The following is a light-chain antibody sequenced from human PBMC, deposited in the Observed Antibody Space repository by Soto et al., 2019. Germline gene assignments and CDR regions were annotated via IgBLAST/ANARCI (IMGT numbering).Light chain of an antibody. Sequence: QSALTQPRSVSGSPGQSVTISCTGTRSDVGGYDYVSWYQQYPGKAPKLMIYDVIKRPSGVPDRFSGSKSGNTASLTISGLQAEDEADYSCCSYAGSYNVVFGGGTKVTVL. CDR2: DVI. J-gene: IGLJ2*01. V-gene: IGLV2-11*01. CDR3: CSYAGSYNVV. CDR1: RSDVGGYDY.